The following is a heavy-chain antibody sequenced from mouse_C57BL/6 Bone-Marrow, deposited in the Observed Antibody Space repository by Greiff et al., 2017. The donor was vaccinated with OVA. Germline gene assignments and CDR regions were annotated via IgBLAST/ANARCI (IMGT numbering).Heavy chain of an antibody. Sequence: EVQLQESGPELVKPGASVKISCKASGYSFTDYNMNWVKQSNGKSLEWIGVINPNYGTTSYNQKFKGKATLTVDQSSSTAYMPLNSLTSEDSAVDDCARGALLLRSYYFDYWGQGTTLTVSS. V-gene: IGHV1-39*01. D-gene: IGHD1-1*01. CDR3: ARGALLLRSYYFDY. J-gene: IGHJ2*01. CDR1: GYSFTDYN. CDR2: INPNYGTT.